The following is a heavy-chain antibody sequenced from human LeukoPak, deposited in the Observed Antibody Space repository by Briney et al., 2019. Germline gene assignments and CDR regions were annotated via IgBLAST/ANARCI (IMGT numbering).Heavy chain of an antibody. Sequence: GGSLRLSCAASGFTFSTYSMFWVRQAPGKGLEWVSAISGNSYHIYYADSVKGRFTISRDNAKNSLYLQMNSLRGEDTALYYCASSTLGYFDYWGHGTLVTVSS. CDR1: GFTFSTYS. D-gene: IGHD7-27*01. J-gene: IGHJ4*01. CDR2: ISGNSYHI. V-gene: IGHV3-21*01. CDR3: ASSTLGYFDY.